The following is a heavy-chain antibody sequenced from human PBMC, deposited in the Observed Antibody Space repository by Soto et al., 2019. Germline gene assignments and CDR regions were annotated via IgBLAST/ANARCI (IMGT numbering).Heavy chain of an antibody. J-gene: IGHJ6*02. Sequence: QVQLVESGGGVVQPGRSLRLSCAASGFTFSSYGIHWVRQAPGKGLEWVAVIWYDGSNKYYADSVKGRFTISRENSKNTLYLQMNTLRAEDTAVYYCASEYCSGGSCYYYGMDVWGQGTTVTVSS. CDR2: IWYDGSNK. V-gene: IGHV3-33*01. CDR3: ASEYCSGGSCYYYGMDV. CDR1: GFTFSSYG. D-gene: IGHD2-15*01.